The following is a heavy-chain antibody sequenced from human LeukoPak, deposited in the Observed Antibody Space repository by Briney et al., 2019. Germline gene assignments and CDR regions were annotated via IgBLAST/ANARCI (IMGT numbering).Heavy chain of an antibody. CDR1: GFTFSRHG. V-gene: IGHV3-23*01. CDR2: ISPNGVIT. Sequence: GSLRLSCAASGFTFSRHGMNWVRQAPGKGLEWVSGISPNGVITYYADSLKGRFTVSTDNSKNTVYLQVNSLRDEDAAVYYCAREKQLGGTPFDFWGQGSLVTVSS. CDR3: AREKQLGGTPFDF. J-gene: IGHJ4*02. D-gene: IGHD1-26*01.